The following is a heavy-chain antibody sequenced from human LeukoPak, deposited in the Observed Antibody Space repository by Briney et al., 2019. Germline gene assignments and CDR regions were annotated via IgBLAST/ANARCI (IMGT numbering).Heavy chain of an antibody. J-gene: IGHJ4*02. CDR2: IYISGIT. CDR1: GDSMSSYY. Sequence: SETLSLTCTVSGDSMSSYYWNWIRQPAGKGLEWIGRIYISGITNYNPSLQSRVTMSVDTSKNQFSLNLSSVTAADTAVYYCARDPGMERFGVVSDNWGQGTLVTVSS. V-gene: IGHV4-4*07. CDR3: ARDPGMERFGVVSDN. D-gene: IGHD3-10*01.